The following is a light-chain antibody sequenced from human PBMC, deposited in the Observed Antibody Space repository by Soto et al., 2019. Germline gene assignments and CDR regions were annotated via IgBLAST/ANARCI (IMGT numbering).Light chain of an antibody. CDR3: QQSYSILFT. V-gene: IGKV1-39*01. CDR1: QSISSY. J-gene: IGKJ3*01. CDR2: AAS. Sequence: DIQMTQSPSSLSASVGDRVTITCRASQSISSYLNWYQQKPGKAPKLLIYAASSLQSGVPSRFSGSGSGTDFTPTISRQQPEDFGTYYCQQSYSILFTFGPGTKVDI.